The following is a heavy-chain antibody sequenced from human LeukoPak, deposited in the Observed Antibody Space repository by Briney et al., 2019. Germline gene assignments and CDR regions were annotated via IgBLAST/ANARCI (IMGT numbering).Heavy chain of an antibody. V-gene: IGHV1-2*02. CDR1: GYTFTGYY. CDR2: INPSSGGT. CDR3: ARSTIQLRAFDY. J-gene: IGHJ4*02. Sequence: ASVKVSCKASGYTFTGYYMHWVRQAPGQGLERMGWINPSSGGTNYAQKFQGRVTMTRDTSISTAYMELSRLRSDDTAVYYCARSTIQLRAFDYWGQGTLVTVSS. D-gene: IGHD5-18*01.